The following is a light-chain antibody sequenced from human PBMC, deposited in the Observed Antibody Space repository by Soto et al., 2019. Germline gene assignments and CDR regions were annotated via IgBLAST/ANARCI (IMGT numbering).Light chain of an antibody. CDR2: DAS. V-gene: IGKV3-11*01. J-gene: IGKJ5*01. CDR1: QSVGSL. Sequence: EIVLTQSPATLSLSPGEGATLSCRASQSVGSLLAWYQQKPGQAPRLVIYDASNRATGIPARFSGSGSGTDFTLTISSLVPEDFAVYYCQQRSNWPITFGQGTRLEMK. CDR3: QQRSNWPIT.